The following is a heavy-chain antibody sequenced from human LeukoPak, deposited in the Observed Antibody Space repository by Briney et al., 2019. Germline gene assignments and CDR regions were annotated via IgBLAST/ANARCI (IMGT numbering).Heavy chain of an antibody. CDR3: AKCGNSGCHLIDY. D-gene: IGHD5-12*01. J-gene: IGHJ4*02. Sequence: GGSLRLSCAASGFTVSTNYMSWVRQAPGKGLEWVSFIYTGATYYADSEKGRFTISRDNSKSTLYLQMDSLRAEDTAVYYCAKCGNSGCHLIDYWGQGTLVTVSS. V-gene: IGHV3-53*01. CDR2: IYTGAT. CDR1: GFTVSTNY.